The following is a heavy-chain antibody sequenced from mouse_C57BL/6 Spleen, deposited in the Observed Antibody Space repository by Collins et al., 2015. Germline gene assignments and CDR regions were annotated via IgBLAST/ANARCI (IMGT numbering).Heavy chain of an antibody. CDR1: GYTFTNYG. CDR3: ARGMSYFDY. V-gene: IGHV9-1*02. J-gene: IGHJ2*01. Sequence: QIQSVQSGPELKKPGETVKISCKASGYTFTNYGMNWVKQAPGKGLKWMGWINTYTGEPTYADDFKGRFAFSLETSASTAYLQINNLKNEDMATYFCARGMSYFDYWGQGTTLTVSS. CDR2: INTYTGEP.